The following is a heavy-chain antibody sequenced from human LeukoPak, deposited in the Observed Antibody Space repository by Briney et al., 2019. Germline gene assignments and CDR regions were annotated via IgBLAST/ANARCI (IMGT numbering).Heavy chain of an antibody. CDR2: IYSYGKE. Sequence: GGSLRLSCSASGFSVDSNYMSWVRQAPGKGLEWVSVIYSYGKEYYAESAKGRFTISRDISKNSLDLQMNRLRGEDTAVYYCARESPTSGIDSWGQGTLVIVSS. V-gene: IGHV3-53*01. D-gene: IGHD2-15*01. CDR1: GFSVDSNY. J-gene: IGHJ5*01. CDR3: ARESPTSGIDS.